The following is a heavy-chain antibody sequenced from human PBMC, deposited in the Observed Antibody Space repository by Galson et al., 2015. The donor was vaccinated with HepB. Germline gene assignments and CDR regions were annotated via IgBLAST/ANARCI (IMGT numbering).Heavy chain of an antibody. CDR3: AKGGIAAADPNWFDP. J-gene: IGHJ5*02. CDR1: GFTFSSYG. Sequence: SLRLSCAASGFTFSSYGMHWVRQAPGKGLEWVAVISYDGSNKYYADSVKGRFTISRDNSKNTLYLQMNSLRAEDTAVYYCAKGGIAAADPNWFDPWGQGTLVTVSS. CDR2: ISYDGSNK. D-gene: IGHD6-13*01. V-gene: IGHV3-30*18.